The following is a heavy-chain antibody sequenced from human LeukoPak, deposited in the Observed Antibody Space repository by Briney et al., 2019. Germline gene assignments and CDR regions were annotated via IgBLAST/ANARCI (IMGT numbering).Heavy chain of an antibody. V-gene: IGHV1-24*01. CDR2: FDPEDGET. Sequence: GASVKVSCKVSGYTLTELSMHWVRQAPGKGLEWMGGFDPEDGETIYAQKFQGRVTMTEDTSTDTAYMELSSLRSEDTAVYYCATIAYSSGWYYYMDVWGKGTTVTVSS. D-gene: IGHD6-19*01. CDR1: GYTLTELS. J-gene: IGHJ6*03. CDR3: ATIAYSSGWYYYMDV.